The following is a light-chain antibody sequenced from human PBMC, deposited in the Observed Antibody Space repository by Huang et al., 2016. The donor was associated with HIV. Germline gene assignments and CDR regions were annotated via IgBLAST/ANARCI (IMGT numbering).Light chain of an antibody. CDR2: LAS. J-gene: IGKJ1*01. V-gene: IGKV2-28*01. CDR1: QSLLHSRTSTY. CDR3: MQSLQTPRA. Sequence: DIVMTQSPLFLSVSPGEPASISCTSSQSLLHSRTSTYLDWYRQKPGQSPQLLIYLASNQASGVPVRFSGSGSGTNFTLRISAVEPEDAATYYCMQSLQTPRAFGQGTRVEVK.